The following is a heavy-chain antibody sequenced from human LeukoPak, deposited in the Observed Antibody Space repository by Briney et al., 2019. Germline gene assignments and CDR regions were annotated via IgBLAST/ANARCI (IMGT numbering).Heavy chain of an antibody. D-gene: IGHD4-17*01. CDR2: IKQDGSEK. J-gene: IGHJ6*03. V-gene: IGHV3-7*01. CDR1: GFTFSSYW. Sequence: PGGSLRLSCAASGFTFSSYWMSWVRQAPGKGLEWVANIKQDGSEKYYVDSVKGRFTISRDNAKNSLYLQMNSLRAEDTAVYYCARAPYGDYYYYMDVWGKGTRSPSP. CDR3: ARAPYGDYYYYMDV.